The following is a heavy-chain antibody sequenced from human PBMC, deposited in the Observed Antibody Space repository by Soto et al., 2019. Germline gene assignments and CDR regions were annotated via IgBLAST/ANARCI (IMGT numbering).Heavy chain of an antibody. CDR3: ARPEPFTPGGIY. CDR2: IHQTGRT. V-gene: IGHV4-4*02. CDR1: GGSISSTEW. D-gene: IGHD2-15*01. Sequence: QVQLQESGPGLVTPSGTLSLTCAVSGGSISSTEWWSWVRQTPGKGLEWIGEIHQTGRTNYNPSLKGRVTISLDKSENQFSLKVTSVTAADTAVYYCARPEPFTPGGIYWGQGILVIVSS. J-gene: IGHJ4*02.